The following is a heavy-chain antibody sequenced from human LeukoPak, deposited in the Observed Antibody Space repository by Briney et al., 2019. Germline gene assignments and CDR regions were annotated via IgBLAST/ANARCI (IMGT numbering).Heavy chain of an antibody. D-gene: IGHD5-18*01. CDR1: GGSISSSSYY. CDR2: IYYSGST. J-gene: IGHJ4*02. CDR3: ARDRGYSYGVYYFDY. Sequence: SETLSLTCTVSGGSISSSSYYWGWIRQPPGKGLEWIGSIYYSGSTYYNPSLKSRVTISVDTSKNQFSLKLSSVTAADTAVYYCARDRGYSYGVYYFDYWGQGTLVTVSS. V-gene: IGHV4-39*07.